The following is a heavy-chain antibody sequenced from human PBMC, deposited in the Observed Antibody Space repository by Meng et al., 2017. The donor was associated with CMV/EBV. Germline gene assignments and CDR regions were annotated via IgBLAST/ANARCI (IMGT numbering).Heavy chain of an antibody. D-gene: IGHD1-26*01. CDR2: ISSSSSYI. V-gene: IGHV3-21*01. Sequence: GGSLRLSCAASGFTFSSYSMNWVRQAPGKGLEWVSSISSSSSYIYYADSVKDRFTISRDNAKNSLYLQMNSLRAEDTAVYYCARAPGSYYDYWGQGTLVTVSS. J-gene: IGHJ4*02. CDR3: ARAPGSYYDY. CDR1: GFTFSSYS.